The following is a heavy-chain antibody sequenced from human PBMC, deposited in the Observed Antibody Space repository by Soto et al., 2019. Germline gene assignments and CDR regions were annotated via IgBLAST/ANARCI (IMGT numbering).Heavy chain of an antibody. CDR3: ARDRFRSGWSDYYYYGMDV. D-gene: IGHD6-19*01. J-gene: IGHJ6*01. CDR1: GGSISSYY. CDR2: IYYSGST. Sequence: QVQLQESGPGLVKLSETLSLTCTVSGGSISSYYWSWIRQPPGKGLEWIGYIYYSGSTNYNPSLKSRVTISVDTSKNQFSLKLSSVTAADTAVYYCARDRFRSGWSDYYYYGMDVW. V-gene: IGHV4-59*01.